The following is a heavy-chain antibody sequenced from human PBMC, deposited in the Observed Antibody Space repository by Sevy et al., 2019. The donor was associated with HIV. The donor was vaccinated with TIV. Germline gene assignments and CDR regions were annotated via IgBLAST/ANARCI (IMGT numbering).Heavy chain of an antibody. CDR2: ISSSSSTI. CDR1: GFTFSSYS. Sequence: GGSLRLSCAASGFTFSSYSMNWVRQAPGKGLEWVSYISSSSSTIYYADSVKGRFTISRDNAKNSLYLQMNCLRDEDTAGYYWGRGWPSSRWSLGYLGQGNPVNVS. J-gene: IGHJ4*01. CDR3: GRGWPSSRWSLGY. D-gene: IGHD6-13*01. V-gene: IGHV3-48*02.